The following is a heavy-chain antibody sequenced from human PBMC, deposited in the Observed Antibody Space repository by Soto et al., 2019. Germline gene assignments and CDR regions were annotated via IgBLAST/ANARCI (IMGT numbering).Heavy chain of an antibody. CDR3: ARGTRGGYEGSFDY. V-gene: IGHV4-31*03. CDR1: GGSISSCGYY. J-gene: IGHJ4*02. Sequence: QVQLQESGPGLVKPSQTLSLTCTFAGGSISSCGYYWSWIRQHPGKGLEWIGYIYYSGSTYYNPSLESRVNISVDTSKNQFSLKLSSVTAADTAVYYCARGTRGGYEGSFDYWGQGTLVTVSS. CDR2: IYYSGST. D-gene: IGHD5-12*01.